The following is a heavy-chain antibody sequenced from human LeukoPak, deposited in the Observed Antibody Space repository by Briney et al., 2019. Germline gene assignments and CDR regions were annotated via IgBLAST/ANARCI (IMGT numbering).Heavy chain of an antibody. CDR2: INWNGRAI. V-gene: IGHV3-20*04. D-gene: IGHD3-10*01. Sequence: GGSLRLSCAASGFTFDDYAMHWVRQAPGKGLEWVSGINWNGRAIGYADSVKGRFTISRDNAKSSLYLEMSTLRAEDTALYYCARDGRRYYGSGSYFLDWIDPWGQGTLVIVSS. J-gene: IGHJ5*02. CDR1: GFTFDDYA. CDR3: ARDGRRYYGSGSYFLDWIDP.